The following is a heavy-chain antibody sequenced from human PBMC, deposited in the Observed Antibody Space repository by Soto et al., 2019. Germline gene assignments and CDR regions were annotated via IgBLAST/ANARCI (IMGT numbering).Heavy chain of an antibody. CDR3: AKGTYYYGSAPYYFDY. Sequence: PGGSLRLSCASSGFTFSSYAMSWLRQAPGKGLEWVSGISDSGGSTYYADSVKGRFTISRDNSKNTLYLQMNSLRAEDTAVYYCAKGTYYYGSAPYYFDYWGQGTLVTVSS. V-gene: IGHV3-23*01. J-gene: IGHJ4*02. D-gene: IGHD3-10*01. CDR2: ISDSGGST. CDR1: GFTFSSYA.